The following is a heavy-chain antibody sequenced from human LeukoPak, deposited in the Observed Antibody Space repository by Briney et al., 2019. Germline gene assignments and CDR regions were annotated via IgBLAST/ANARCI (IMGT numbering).Heavy chain of an antibody. CDR1: GFTFSNFW. CDR2: IWYDGSNK. D-gene: IGHD1-1*01. J-gene: IGHJ4*02. V-gene: IGHV3-33*08. Sequence: GESLRLSCTASGFTFSNFWMGWVRQAPGKGLEWVAVIWYDGSNKYYADSVKGRFTISRDNSKNTLYLQMNSLRAEDTAVYYCARDAGTSFDYWGQGTLVTVSS. CDR3: ARDAGTSFDY.